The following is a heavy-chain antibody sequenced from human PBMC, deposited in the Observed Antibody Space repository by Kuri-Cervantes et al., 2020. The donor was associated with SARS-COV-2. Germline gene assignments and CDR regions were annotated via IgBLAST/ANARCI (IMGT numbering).Heavy chain of an antibody. CDR1: GYSFTDYW. V-gene: IGHV5-51*01. CDR3: ARRSDFQALDI. Sequence: GESLKISCKGSGYSFTDYWIGWVRQKPGKGLEWMGIFYPDDSDIGYSPSFQGQVTISADKSISTAYLQWSSLKASDTAMYYCARRSDFQALDIWGQGTMVT. D-gene: IGHD3-3*01. CDR2: FYPDDSDI. J-gene: IGHJ3*02.